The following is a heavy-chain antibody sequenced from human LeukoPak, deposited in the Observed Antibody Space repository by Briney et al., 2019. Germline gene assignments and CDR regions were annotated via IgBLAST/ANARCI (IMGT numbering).Heavy chain of an antibody. Sequence: PSETLSLTCAVYGGSFSGYYWSWIRQPPGKGLEWIGEINHSGSTNYNLSLKSRVTMSVDTSKNQFSLKLSSVTAADTAVYYCARSYFDYWGQGTLVTVSS. CDR2: INHSGST. J-gene: IGHJ4*02. CDR1: GGSFSGYY. CDR3: ARSYFDY. V-gene: IGHV4-34*01.